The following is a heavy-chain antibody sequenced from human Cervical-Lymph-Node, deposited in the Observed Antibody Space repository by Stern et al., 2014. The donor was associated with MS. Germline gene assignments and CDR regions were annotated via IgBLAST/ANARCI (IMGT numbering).Heavy chain of an antibody. V-gene: IGHV1-69*01. J-gene: IGHJ5*01. Sequence: VQLVESGAEVTKPGSSVKVSCTASGGTFSDYAISWVRQAPGQGLEWMGGVIPLFGSTDYAQNFQGRGTITADGSTTTEYMDLCSLRSEDTAVYYCARGAYCGGDCYWGWFDSWGQGTLVTVSS. CDR1: GGTFSDYA. CDR3: ARGAYCGGDCYWGWFDS. CDR2: VIPLFGST. D-gene: IGHD2-21*02.